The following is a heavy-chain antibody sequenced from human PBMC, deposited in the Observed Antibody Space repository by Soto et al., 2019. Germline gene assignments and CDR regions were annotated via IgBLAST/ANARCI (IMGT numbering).Heavy chain of an antibody. V-gene: IGHV3-74*01. CDR3: ARDRYGEVGLDY. CDR2: INSDGIST. D-gene: IGHD4-17*01. CDR1: GFTFRSYW. Sequence: EVQLVESGGGLVQPGGSLRLSCAASGFTFRSYWMHWVRQAPGKGLVWVSRINSDGISTSYADSVKGRFTISRDNAKNTLYLQMNSLRAEDTAVYYCARDRYGEVGLDYWGQGTLVTVSS. J-gene: IGHJ4*02.